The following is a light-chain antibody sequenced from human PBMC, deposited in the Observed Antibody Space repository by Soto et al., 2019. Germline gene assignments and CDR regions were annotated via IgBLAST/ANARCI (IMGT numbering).Light chain of an antibody. V-gene: IGLV2-23*02. J-gene: IGLJ3*02. CDR3: YSFASSSTSWV. CDR2: EVS. CDR1: SNDVGSYNL. Sequence: QSALTQPASVSGSPGQSITISCTGTSNDVGSYNLVSWYQQHPGKAPKLMIYEVSKRPSGVSNRFSGSKSGNTASLTISGLQAEDEADYYCYSFASSSTSWVFGGGTKVTVL.